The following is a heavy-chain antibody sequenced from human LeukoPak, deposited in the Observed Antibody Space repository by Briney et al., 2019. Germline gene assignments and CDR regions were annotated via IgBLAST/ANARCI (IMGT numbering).Heavy chain of an antibody. CDR2: GIPILGIA. J-gene: IGHJ4*02. CDR1: VGTFSSYA. CDR3: ASRGSGSSDY. D-gene: IGHD3-10*01. Sequence: ASVKVSCKACVGTFSSYAIRWVGQAPGQGREWMGRGIPILGIANSAQKFQGRVTITADKSTSTAYMELSSLRSEDTAVYYCASRGSGSSDYWGQGTLVTVSS. V-gene: IGHV1-69*04.